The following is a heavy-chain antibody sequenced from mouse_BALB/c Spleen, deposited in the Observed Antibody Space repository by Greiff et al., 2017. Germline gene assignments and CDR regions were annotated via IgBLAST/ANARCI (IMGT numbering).Heavy chain of an antibody. V-gene: IGHV1-20*02. CDR1: GYSFTGYF. CDR2: INPYNGGT. CDR3: ARGDYDDYAMDY. D-gene: IGHD2-4*01. Sequence: EVQLVESGPELVKPGASVKISCKASGYSFTGYFMNWVMQSPGKSLEWIGRINPYNGGTFYNQKFKGKATLTVDKSSSTAHMELRSLASEDSAVYYCARGDYDDYAMDYWGQGTSVTVSS. J-gene: IGHJ4*01.